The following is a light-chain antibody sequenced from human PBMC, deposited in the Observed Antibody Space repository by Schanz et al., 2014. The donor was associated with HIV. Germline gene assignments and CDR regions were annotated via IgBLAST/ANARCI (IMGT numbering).Light chain of an antibody. Sequence: DIQMTQSPSSLSASVGDRVTITCRASQSISISLNWYQQKPGKAPRLLIYATSLLHTGVPSRFSGSGSGTHFTLTITSLQFDDFATYYCQQSYSTPITFGQGTRLEIK. CDR2: ATS. V-gene: IGKV1-39*01. CDR1: QSISIS. J-gene: IGKJ5*01. CDR3: QQSYSTPIT.